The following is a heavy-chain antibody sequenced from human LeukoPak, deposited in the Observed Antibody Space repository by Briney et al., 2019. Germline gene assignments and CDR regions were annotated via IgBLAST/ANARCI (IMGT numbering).Heavy chain of an antibody. CDR3: ARVNWGPYYFDY. CDR2: IIPIFGTA. J-gene: IGHJ4*02. Sequence: ASVKVSCKASGGTFSSYAISWVRQAPGRGLEWMGGIIPIFGTANYAQKFQGRVTITTDESTSTAYMELSSLRSEDTAVYYCARVNWGPYYFDYWGQGTLVTVSS. D-gene: IGHD7-27*01. CDR1: GGTFSSYA. V-gene: IGHV1-69*05.